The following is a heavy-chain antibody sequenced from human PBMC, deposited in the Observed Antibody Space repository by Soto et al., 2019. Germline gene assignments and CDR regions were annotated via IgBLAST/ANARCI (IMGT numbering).Heavy chain of an antibody. V-gene: IGHV3-30-3*01. D-gene: IGHD3-22*01. J-gene: IGHJ3*02. CDR2: ISYDGSNK. CDR1: GYTFSSYA. Sequence: PGGSLRLSCAASGYTFSSYAMHWVRQAPGKGLEWVAVISYDGSNKYYADSVKGRFTISRDNSKNTLYLQMNSLRAEDTAVYYCARGGVGSGYVGAFDIWGHGTMVTVSS. CDR3: ARGGVGSGYVGAFDI.